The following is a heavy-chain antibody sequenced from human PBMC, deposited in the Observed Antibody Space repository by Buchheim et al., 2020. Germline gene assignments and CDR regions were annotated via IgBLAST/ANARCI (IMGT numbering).Heavy chain of an antibody. CDR2: IYHSGST. D-gene: IGHD3-3*01. CDR3: ASVALYDFWSGYYTGYYYYGMDV. J-gene: IGHJ6*02. Sequence: QVQLQESGPGLVKPSGTLSLTCAVSGGSISSSNWWSWVRQPPGKGLEWIGEIYHSGSTNYNPSLKSRVTISVDKSKNQFSLKLSSVTAADTAVYYCASVALYDFWSGYYTGYYYYGMDVWGQGTT. CDR1: GGSISSSNW. V-gene: IGHV4-4*02.